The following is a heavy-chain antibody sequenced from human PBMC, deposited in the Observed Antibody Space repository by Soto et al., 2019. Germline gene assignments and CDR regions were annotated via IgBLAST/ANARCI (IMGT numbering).Heavy chain of an antibody. J-gene: IGHJ4*02. CDR3: ARGTVRSTSFDY. CDR2: MNPNTGNT. CDR1: GYTFASYN. D-gene: IGHD2-2*01. Sequence: ASVKVSCKASGYTFASYNINWVRQATGQGLEWVGWMNPNTGNTGYAQKFQGRVTMTRNTAMRTAYMELSGLRSEDTAVYYCARGTVRSTSFDYWGQGALVTVSS. V-gene: IGHV1-8*01.